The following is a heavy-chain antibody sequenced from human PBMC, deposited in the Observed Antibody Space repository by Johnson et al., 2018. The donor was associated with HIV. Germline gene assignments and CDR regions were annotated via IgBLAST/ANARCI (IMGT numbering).Heavy chain of an antibody. CDR2: MSYDGSDK. J-gene: IGHJ3*01. V-gene: IGHV3-30*04. D-gene: IGHD2-2*01. CDR3: ARGYCTSSSHCDAFDL. Sequence: QVQLVESGGGVVQPGRSLRLSCAVSGFTLSSYVMHWVRQAPGKGLEWVAVMSYDGSDKYYADSVKGRFTISRDNSKNTLYPQMNSLSAEDTAVYFCARGYCTSSSHCDAFDLWGQGTMVTVSS. CDR1: GFTLSSYV.